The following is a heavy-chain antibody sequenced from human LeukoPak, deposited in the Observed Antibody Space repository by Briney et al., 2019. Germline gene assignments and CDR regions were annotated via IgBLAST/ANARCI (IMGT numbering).Heavy chain of an antibody. CDR3: ARDGGCSGGSCYSGWFDP. J-gene: IGHJ5*02. V-gene: IGHV1-69*05. D-gene: IGHD2-15*01. Sequence: SVKVSCKASGGTFSSYAISWVRQAPGQGLEWMGRIIPIFGTANYAQKFQGRVTITTDESTSTAYMELSSLRSEDTAVYYCARDGGCSGGSCYSGWFDPWSQGTLVTVSS. CDR2: IIPIFGTA. CDR1: GGTFSSYA.